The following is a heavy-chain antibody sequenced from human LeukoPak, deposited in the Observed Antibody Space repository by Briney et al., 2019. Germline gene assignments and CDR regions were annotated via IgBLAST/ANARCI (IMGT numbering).Heavy chain of an antibody. Sequence: SETRSLSCTVPSGSISNYYWSWIRQPPGGGLEWIGYIYYSGTTNYNPSPKGRVTISLDTPKNQFSLRLSSVTAADTAVYYCARAQQSSFNGWSSLSLDPWGQGTLVTVSS. CDR3: ARAQQSSFNGWSSLSLDP. J-gene: IGHJ5*02. CDR1: SGSISNYY. CDR2: IYYSGTT. D-gene: IGHD6-19*01. V-gene: IGHV4-59*01.